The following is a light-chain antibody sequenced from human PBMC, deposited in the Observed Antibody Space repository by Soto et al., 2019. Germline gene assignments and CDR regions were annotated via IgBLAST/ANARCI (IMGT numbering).Light chain of an antibody. CDR3: MQALRNPWT. J-gene: IGKJ1*01. Sequence: DIVMTQFPLSLPVTPGEPASISCTSSQSLLNSNGNNYLDWYLQKPGQSPQLLIHLGSKRASGVHDRFSASGSGTSVTLKISRVEAEDVGVYYCMQALRNPWTFGQGTKVEIK. CDR1: QSLLNSNGNNY. V-gene: IGKV2-28*01. CDR2: LGS.